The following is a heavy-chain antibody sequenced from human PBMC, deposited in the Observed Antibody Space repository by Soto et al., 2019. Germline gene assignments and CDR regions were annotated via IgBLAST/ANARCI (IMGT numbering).Heavy chain of an antibody. CDR2: IYPGDSDT. CDR1: GYSFTSYW. CDR3: ARHHARWFRAEGDRVNHYYYYMDV. V-gene: IGHV5-51*01. J-gene: IGHJ6*03. Sequence: GESLKISCKGSGYSFTSYWIGWVRQMPGKGLEWMGIIYPGDSDTRYSPSFQGQVTISADKSISTDYLQWSSLKASDTAMYYCARHHARWFRAEGDRVNHYYYYMDVWGKGTTVTVSS. D-gene: IGHD2-21*02.